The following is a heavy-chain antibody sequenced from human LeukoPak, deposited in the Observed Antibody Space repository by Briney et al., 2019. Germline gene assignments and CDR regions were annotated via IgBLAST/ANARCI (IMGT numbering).Heavy chain of an antibody. CDR2: IYHSGST. CDR1: GYSISSGYY. V-gene: IGHV4-38-2*02. D-gene: IGHD3-10*01. J-gene: IGHJ4*02. CDR3: AREGLRYYGSGSSHMDY. Sequence: SETLSLTCTVSGYSISSGYYWSWIRPPPGKGLEWIGSIYHSGSTYYNPSLKSRVTISVDTSKNQFSLKLSSVTAADTAVYYCAREGLRYYGSGSSHMDYWGQGTLVTVSS.